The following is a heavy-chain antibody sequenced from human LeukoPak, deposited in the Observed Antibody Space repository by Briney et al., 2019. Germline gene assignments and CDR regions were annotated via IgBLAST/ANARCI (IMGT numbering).Heavy chain of an antibody. Sequence: GGSLRLSCAASGFTFSSYAMSWVRQAPGKGLEWVSATSGSGGSTYYADSVKGRFTISRDNSKNTLYLQMNSLRAEDTAVYYCAKDEVRYFDWLSAFDIWGQGTMVTVSS. V-gene: IGHV3-23*01. CDR3: AKDEVRYFDWLSAFDI. D-gene: IGHD3-9*01. CDR1: GFTFSSYA. J-gene: IGHJ3*02. CDR2: TSGSGGST.